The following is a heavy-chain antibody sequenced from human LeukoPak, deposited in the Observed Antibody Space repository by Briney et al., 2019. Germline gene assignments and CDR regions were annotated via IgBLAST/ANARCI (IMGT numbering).Heavy chain of an antibody. D-gene: IGHD4-11*01. Sequence: GGSLRLSCAASGFDFSNYWMYWVRQAPGKGLEWVANIKQDGSEKYYVDSVRGRFTISRDNAKNSLSLQMNSLRAKDTAVYYCASNYGGWGQGTLVTVSS. CDR2: IKQDGSEK. CDR3: ASNYGG. J-gene: IGHJ4*02. CDR1: GFDFSNYW. V-gene: IGHV3-7*03.